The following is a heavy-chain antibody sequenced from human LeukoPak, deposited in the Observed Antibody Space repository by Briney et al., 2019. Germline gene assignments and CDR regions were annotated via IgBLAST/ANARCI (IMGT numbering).Heavy chain of an antibody. D-gene: IGHD4-11*01. J-gene: IGHJ4*02. V-gene: IGHV1-18*01. Sequence: ASVKVSCKASGYIFSTYGISWVRQAPGQGLEWMGWISAHNGKSKYTQKFQGRVTMTTDTSTSTAYMELRSLRSDDTAVYYCAREGYSNYDFDYWGQGTLVTVSS. CDR3: AREGYSNYDFDY. CDR2: ISAHNGKS. CDR1: GYIFSTYG.